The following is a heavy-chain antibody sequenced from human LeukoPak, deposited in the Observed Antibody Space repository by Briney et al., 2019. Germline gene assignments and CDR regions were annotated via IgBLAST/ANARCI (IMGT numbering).Heavy chain of an antibody. D-gene: IGHD2-15*01. CDR3: ARDEVVTHKIDY. CDR1: GGSISSGGYY. V-gene: IGHV4-30-4*08. J-gene: IGHJ4*02. Sequence: PSQTLSLTCTVSGGSISSGGYYWSWIRQHPGKGLEWIGYIYYSGSTYYNPSLKSRVTISVDTSKNQFSLKLSSVTAADTAVYYCARDEVVTHKIDYWGQGTLVTVSS. CDR2: IYYSGST.